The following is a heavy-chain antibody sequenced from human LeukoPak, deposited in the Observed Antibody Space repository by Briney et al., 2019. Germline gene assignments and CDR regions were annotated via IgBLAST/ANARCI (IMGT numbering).Heavy chain of an antibody. D-gene: IGHD2-8*02. J-gene: IGHJ4*02. CDR1: GFTFSSYA. CDR2: ISYDASNK. Sequence: GGSLRLSCAASGFTFSSYAMHWVRQAPGKGLEWVAVISYDASNKYYTDSVKGRFTISRDNAKNMLYLQTDSVRVEHTAVYHCARQEYRGVYFDYWGQGTLVTVSS. V-gene: IGHV3-30-3*01. CDR3: ARQEYRGVYFDY.